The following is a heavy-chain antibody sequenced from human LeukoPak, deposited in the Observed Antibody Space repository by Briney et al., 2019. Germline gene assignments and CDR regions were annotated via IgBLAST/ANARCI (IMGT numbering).Heavy chain of an antibody. CDR1: GGSIGSYY. J-gene: IGHJ6*03. CDR3: EASGGSGSYYMDV. Sequence: SETLSLTCTVSGGSIGSYYWSWIRQPAGKGLEWIGRIYTSGSTNYNPSLKSRVTISVDTSKNQFSLKLSSVTAADTAVYYCEASGGSGSYYMDVWGKGTTVTISS. CDR2: IYTSGST. V-gene: IGHV4-4*07. D-gene: IGHD3-10*01.